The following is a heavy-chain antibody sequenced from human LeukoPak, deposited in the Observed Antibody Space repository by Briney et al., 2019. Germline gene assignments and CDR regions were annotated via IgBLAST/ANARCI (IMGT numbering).Heavy chain of an antibody. Sequence: SETLSLTCTVSGGSVSSGSYYWSWIRQPPGKGPEWIGYIYYSGSTYYNPSLKSRVTISVDTSKNQFSLKLSSVTAADTAVYYCARVTTGVYWFDPWGQGTLVTVSS. V-gene: IGHV4-30-4*01. CDR3: ARVTTGVYWFDP. CDR2: IYYSGST. CDR1: GGSVSSGSYY. J-gene: IGHJ5*02. D-gene: IGHD4-23*01.